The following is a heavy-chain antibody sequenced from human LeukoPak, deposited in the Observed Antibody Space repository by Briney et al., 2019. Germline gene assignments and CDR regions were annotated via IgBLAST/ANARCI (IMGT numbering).Heavy chain of an antibody. J-gene: IGHJ4*02. CDR2: LGYSGNT. V-gene: IGHV3-23*01. Sequence: GGSLRLSCAASGFTFSSYAMSWVRQAPGKGLEWVSALGYSGNTYYADSVKGRFTISRDNSKNTLFLQMNSLRAEDTAVYYCARSRRGAAAGTKIDYWGQGTLVTVSS. CDR3: ARSRRGAAAGTKIDY. CDR1: GFTFSSYA. D-gene: IGHD6-13*01.